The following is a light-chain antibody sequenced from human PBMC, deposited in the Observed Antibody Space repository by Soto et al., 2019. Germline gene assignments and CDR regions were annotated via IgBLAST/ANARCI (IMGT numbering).Light chain of an antibody. J-gene: IGKJ3*01. V-gene: IGKV3-20*01. CDR3: QQDCCSTLVT. CDR2: GAS. Sequence: EIVLTQSPGTLSLSPGERATLSCRASQSVSSSYLAWYQQKPGQAPRLLIYGASSRATGIPDRFSGSGSGTGFPLTISRLEPEDFAGYYCQQDCCSTLVTFGPGTQGDIK. CDR1: QSVSSSY.